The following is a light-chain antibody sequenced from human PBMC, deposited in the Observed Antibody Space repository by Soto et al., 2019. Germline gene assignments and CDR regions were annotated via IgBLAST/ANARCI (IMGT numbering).Light chain of an antibody. CDR3: ASYTSSRVWV. Sequence: QSALTQPPSVSGSPGQSVTISCTGTSSDVGSYNRVSWYQQPPGTAPKLIIYEVTNRPSGVPVRFSGSKSANMASLTISGLQAEDKADYYCASYTSSRVWVFGGGTKLTVL. CDR1: SSDVGSYNR. CDR2: EVT. J-gene: IGLJ3*02. V-gene: IGLV2-18*02.